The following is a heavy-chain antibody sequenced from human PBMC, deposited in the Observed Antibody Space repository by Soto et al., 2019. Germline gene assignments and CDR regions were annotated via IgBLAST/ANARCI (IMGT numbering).Heavy chain of an antibody. CDR1: GYTLKEVA. Sequence: ASAKVSCKVSGYTLKEVAMHWVRQDNGKGLEWLGGFDPDEAETIYAQHFQGRVTMTEDTSTDTVYMELSSLRSEDTALYYCARDREPDGIWTFDSWGQGALVTVSS. CDR2: FDPDEAET. V-gene: IGHV1-24*01. J-gene: IGHJ4*02. CDR3: ARDREPDGIWTFDS. D-gene: IGHD3-9*01.